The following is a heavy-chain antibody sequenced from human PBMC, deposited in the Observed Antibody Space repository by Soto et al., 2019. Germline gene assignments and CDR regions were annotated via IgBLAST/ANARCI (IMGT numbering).Heavy chain of an antibody. J-gene: IGHJ4*02. CDR2: INPTTGGT. Sequence: ASVKVSCKASGYTFTNYYLHWVRQAPGQGLEWMGSINPTTGGTNYAQKFQGRVTMTRDTSISTAYMDLSSLRYDDTAVYYCARDMAYNWTPYYSDYWGQGTLVTVSS. V-gene: IGHV1-2*02. D-gene: IGHD1-20*01. CDR3: ARDMAYNWTPYYSDY. CDR1: GYTFTNYY.